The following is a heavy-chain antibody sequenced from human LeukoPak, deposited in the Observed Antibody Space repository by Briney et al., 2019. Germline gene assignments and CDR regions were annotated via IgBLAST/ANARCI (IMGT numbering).Heavy chain of an antibody. D-gene: IGHD3-10*01. CDR2: INFYKGNT. CDR3: ATDRFYASGSPFEN. Sequence: VASVKVSCKASGYTYGISWVRQAPGQGLQWMGWINFYKGNTNFAQNFQGRVTITTDTSTSTAHMELRRLRSDDTAVYYCATDRFYASGSPFENWGQGTLVTVSS. J-gene: IGHJ4*02. V-gene: IGHV1-18*01. CDR1: GYTYG.